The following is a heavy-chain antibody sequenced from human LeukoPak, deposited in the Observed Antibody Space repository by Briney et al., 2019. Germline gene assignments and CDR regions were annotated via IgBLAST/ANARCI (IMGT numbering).Heavy chain of an antibody. CDR1: GFTFDDYG. V-gene: IGHV3-20*04. Sequence: GGSLRLSCAASGFTFDDYGMSWVRQAPGKGLEWVSGINWTGGSTGYADSVKGRFTISRDNAKNSLYLQMNSLRAAATALYYCARDPAGHSDYWGQGTLVTVSS. CDR3: ARDPAGHSDY. D-gene: IGHD2-21*01. CDR2: INWTGGST. J-gene: IGHJ4*02.